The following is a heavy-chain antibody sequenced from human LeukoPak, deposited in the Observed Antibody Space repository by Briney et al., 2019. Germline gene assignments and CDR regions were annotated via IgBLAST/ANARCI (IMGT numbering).Heavy chain of an antibody. J-gene: IGHJ4*02. CDR3: ARAQYCSSTSCYTKGFDY. D-gene: IGHD2-2*02. CDR1: GFTFSSYG. Sequence: GRSLRLSCAASGFTFSSYGMHWVRQAPGKGLVWVSRINTDGSSTSYADSVKGRFTISRDNAKNTLYLQMNSLRAEDTAVYYCARAQYCSSTSCYTKGFDYWGQGTLVTVSS. CDR2: INTDGSST. V-gene: IGHV3-74*01.